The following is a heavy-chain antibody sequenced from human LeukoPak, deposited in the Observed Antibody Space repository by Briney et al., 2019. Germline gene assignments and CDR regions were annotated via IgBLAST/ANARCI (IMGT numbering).Heavy chain of an antibody. D-gene: IGHD3-10*01. Sequence: EASVKVSCKASGYTFTGYYMHWVRQAPGQGLEWMGWINPNSGGTNYAQKFQGRVTMTTDTSTSTAYMELRSLRSDDTAVYYCARLGSYGSGSYYNVAGYNWFDPWGQGTLVTVSS. CDR3: ARLGSYGSGSYYNVAGYNWFDP. CDR2: INPNSGGT. CDR1: GYTFTGYY. J-gene: IGHJ5*02. V-gene: IGHV1-2*02.